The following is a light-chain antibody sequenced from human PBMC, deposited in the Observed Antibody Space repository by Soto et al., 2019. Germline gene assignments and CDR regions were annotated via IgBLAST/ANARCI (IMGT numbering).Light chain of an antibody. Sequence: EIVLTQSPGTLSLSPGERATLSCRASQSVTSTYLAWYQQKPGQPPRLLIYGASNRATGIPDRFSGSGSGTDFTLTISRQEPEDSALYYCQQYGSSPGTFGQGTKVEIK. V-gene: IGKV3-20*01. CDR2: GAS. J-gene: IGKJ1*01. CDR3: QQYGSSPGT. CDR1: QSVTSTY.